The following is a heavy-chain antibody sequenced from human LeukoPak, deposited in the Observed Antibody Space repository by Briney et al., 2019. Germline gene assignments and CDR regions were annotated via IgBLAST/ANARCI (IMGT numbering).Heavy chain of an antibody. CDR3: AKDLSHSRNYCSSTSCFPFDY. D-gene: IGHD2-2*01. CDR2: IRYDGSNK. V-gene: IGHV3-30*02. J-gene: IGHJ4*02. CDR1: GFTVSNNY. Sequence: GGSLRLSCAASGFTVSNNYMTWVRQAPGKGLEWVAFIRYDGSNKYYADSVKGRFTISRDNSKNTLYLQMNSLRAEDTAVYYCAKDLSHSRNYCSSTSCFPFDYWGQGTLVTVSS.